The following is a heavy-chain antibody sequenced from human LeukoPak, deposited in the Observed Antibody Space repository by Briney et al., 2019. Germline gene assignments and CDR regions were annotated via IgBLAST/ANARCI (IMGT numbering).Heavy chain of an antibody. V-gene: IGHV4-34*01. CDR1: GGSFSGYY. J-gene: IGHJ5*02. CDR2: INNSGST. CDR3: ARWKKTYYYDSSGYS. Sequence: PSETLSLTCAVYGGSFSGYYWSWIRQPPGKGLEWIGEINNSGSTNYNPSLKSRVTISVDTSKNQFSLKLSSVTAADTAVYYCARWKKTYYYDSSGYSWGQGTLVTVSS. D-gene: IGHD3-22*01.